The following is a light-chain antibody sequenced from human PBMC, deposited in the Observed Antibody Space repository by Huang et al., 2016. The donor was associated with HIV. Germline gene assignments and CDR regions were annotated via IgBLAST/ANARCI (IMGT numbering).Light chain of an antibody. CDR3: QQRSNWL. CDR2: DAS. Sequence: EIVLTQSPATLSLSPGERATLSCRASQSVSSYLAWYQQKPGQAPRLLIYDASNRATGIPARCSGSGSRTDFTLTISSLEPEDFAVYYCQQRSNWLFGGGTKVEIK. CDR1: QSVSSY. V-gene: IGKV3-11*01. J-gene: IGKJ4*01.